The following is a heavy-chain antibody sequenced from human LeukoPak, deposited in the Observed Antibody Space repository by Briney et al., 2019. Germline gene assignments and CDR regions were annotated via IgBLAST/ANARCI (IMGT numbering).Heavy chain of an antibody. CDR2: ISGYNSNT. CDR3: ARDDNYGSGQPDD. D-gene: IGHD3-10*01. CDR1: GYTFTGYY. V-gene: IGHV1-18*04. Sequence: ASVKVSCKASGYTFTGYYVHWVRQAPGQGLEWMGWISGYNSNTNYAQKFQGRVTMTTDTSTSTVYMELRSLRSDDTAVYYCARDDNYGSGQPDDWGQGTLVTVSS. J-gene: IGHJ4*02.